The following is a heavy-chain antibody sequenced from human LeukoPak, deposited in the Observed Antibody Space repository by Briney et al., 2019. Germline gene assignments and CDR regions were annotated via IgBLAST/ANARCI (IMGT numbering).Heavy chain of an antibody. CDR2: ISYDGSTK. V-gene: IGHV3-30*18. D-gene: IGHD2-15*01. J-gene: IGHJ4*02. CDR3: AKDGLGYCSGGSCYGFDY. CDR1: GFTFSSYG. Sequence: GRSLRLSCAVSGFTFSSYGMHWVRQAPGKGPEWVAVISYDGSTKDYADSVKGRFTISRDNSKNTLYLQMNSLRAEDTAVYYCAKDGLGYCSGGSCYGFDYWGQGTLVTVSS.